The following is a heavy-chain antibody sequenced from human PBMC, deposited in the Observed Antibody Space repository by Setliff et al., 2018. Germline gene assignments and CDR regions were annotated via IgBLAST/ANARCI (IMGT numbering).Heavy chain of an antibody. CDR2: IYYSGST. CDR1: GGPISNYY. V-gene: IGHV4-59*08. J-gene: IGHJ2*01. CDR3: ARHHAQYYSDSSGYYYEDWYFDL. Sequence: SETLSLTCTVSGGPISNYYWSWIRQPPGKGLEWIGYIYYSGSTNSIPSLKSRVTISVDTSKNQFSLKLTSVTAADTAVYYCARHHAQYYSDSSGYYYEDWYFDLWGRGTLVTVSS. D-gene: IGHD3-22*01.